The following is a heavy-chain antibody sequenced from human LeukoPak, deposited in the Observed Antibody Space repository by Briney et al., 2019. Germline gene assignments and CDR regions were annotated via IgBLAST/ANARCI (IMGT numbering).Heavy chain of an antibody. J-gene: IGHJ4*02. CDR1: GYSIRSGYS. CDR2: IFHSGST. CDR3: ASAFSAYDPFDS. D-gene: IGHD5-12*01. Sequence: SETLSLTCIVSGYSIRSGYSWGWIRQPPGKGLEWMGTIFHSGSTNYNPSLKSRVTMSVDTSKNQFSLKLNSVTATDTAVYYCASAFSAYDPFDSWGQGTLVTVSS. V-gene: IGHV4-38-2*02.